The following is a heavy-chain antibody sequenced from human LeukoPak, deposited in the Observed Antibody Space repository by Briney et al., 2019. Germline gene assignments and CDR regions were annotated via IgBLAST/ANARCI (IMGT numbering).Heavy chain of an antibody. CDR1: GYTFTSYD. V-gene: IGHV1-8*01. CDR2: MNPASGNT. J-gene: IGHJ3*02. D-gene: IGHD3-16*02. CDR3: ARVPREIASI. Sequence: ASVKVSCKASGYTFTSYDINWVRQATGQGLEWMGYMNPASGNTGYAQKFQGRVTMTTDTSISTAYMELSSLRSEDTAVYYCARVPREIASIWSQGTMVTVSS.